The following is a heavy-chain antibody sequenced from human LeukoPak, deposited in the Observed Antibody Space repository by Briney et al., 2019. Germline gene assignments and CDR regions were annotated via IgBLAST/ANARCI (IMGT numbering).Heavy chain of an antibody. Sequence: PGGSLRLSCAASGFTFSSYAMHWVRQAPGKGLEWVAVISYDGSNKYYADSVKGRFTISRDNSKNTLYLQMNSLRAEDTAVYYCARDRIAAAGWFVPWGQGTLVTVSS. J-gene: IGHJ5*02. D-gene: IGHD6-13*01. CDR1: GFTFSSYA. CDR2: ISYDGSNK. CDR3: ARDRIAAAGWFVP. V-gene: IGHV3-30-3*01.